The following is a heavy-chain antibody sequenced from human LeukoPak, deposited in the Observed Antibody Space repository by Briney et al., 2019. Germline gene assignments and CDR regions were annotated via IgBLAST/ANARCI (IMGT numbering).Heavy chain of an antibody. CDR2: IIPIFGTA. CDR3: ARDLYSSGWYEAYYYYYMDV. Sequence: SVKVSCKASGGTFSSYAISWVRQAPGQGLEWMGGIIPIFGTANYAQKFQGRVTITADKSTSTAYMGLSSLRSEDTAVYYCARDLYSSGWYEAYYYYYMDVWGKGTTVTVSS. V-gene: IGHV1-69*06. D-gene: IGHD6-19*01. J-gene: IGHJ6*03. CDR1: GGTFSSYA.